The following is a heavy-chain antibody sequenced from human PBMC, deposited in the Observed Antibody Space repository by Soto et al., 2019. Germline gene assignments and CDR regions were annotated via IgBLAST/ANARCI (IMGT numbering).Heavy chain of an antibody. V-gene: IGHV1-18*01. J-gene: IGHJ4*02. CDR3: ARVLLVMITLGGGEDY. CDR2: ISAYNGNT. D-gene: IGHD3-16*01. CDR1: GYTFTSYG. Sequence: QVQLVQSGAEVKKPGASVKVSCKASGYTFTSYGISWVRQAPGQGLEWMGWISAYNGNTNYAQKLQGRVTMTTDTSTSTAYMELRSLRSADTGVYYCARVLLVMITLGGGEDYWGQGTLVTVSS.